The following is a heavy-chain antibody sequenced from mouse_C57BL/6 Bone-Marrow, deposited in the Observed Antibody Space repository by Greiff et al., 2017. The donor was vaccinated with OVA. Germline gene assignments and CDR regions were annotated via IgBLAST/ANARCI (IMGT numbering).Heavy chain of an antibody. CDR3: ASPPGFAY. Sequence: GQRVESGGGLVQPGGSLKLSCAASGFTFSDYYMYWVRQTPEKRLEWVAYISNGGGSTYYPDTVKGRFTISRDNAKNTLYLQMSRLKSEDTAMYYCASPPGFAYWGQGTLVTVSA. CDR1: GFTFSDYY. CDR2: ISNGGGST. V-gene: IGHV5-12*01. J-gene: IGHJ3*01.